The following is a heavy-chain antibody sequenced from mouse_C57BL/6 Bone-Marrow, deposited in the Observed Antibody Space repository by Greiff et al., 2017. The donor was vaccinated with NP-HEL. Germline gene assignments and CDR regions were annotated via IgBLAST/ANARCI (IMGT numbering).Heavy chain of an antibody. CDR3: ARQDDAHDYDMDY. V-gene: IGHV1-61*01. D-gene: IGHD2-3*01. J-gene: IGHJ4*01. CDR2: IYPSDSET. Sequence: QVQLQQPGAELVRPGSSVKLSCKASGYTFTSYWMDWVKQRPGQGLEWIGNIYPSDSETHYNQKFKDKATLTVDKSSSTAYMQLSSLTSEDSAVYYCARQDDAHDYDMDYGGRGTSVTVSS. CDR1: GYTFTSYW.